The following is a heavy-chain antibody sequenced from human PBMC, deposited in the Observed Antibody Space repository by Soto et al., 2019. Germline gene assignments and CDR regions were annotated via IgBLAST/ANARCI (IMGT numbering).Heavy chain of an antibody. V-gene: IGHV1-69*01. Sequence: QAQLMQSGAEVKKPGSSVKVSCKASGGTFSGYAIGWVRQAPGQGLEWMGGIIPILGITNYAQKFQGRITIAADESTGTVYMDLRSLRSEDTAVYYCARDPRSITGTTSSEDFQHWGQGTLVSVSS. J-gene: IGHJ1*01. CDR2: IIPILGIT. CDR1: GGTFSGYA. CDR3: ARDPRSITGTTSSEDFQH. D-gene: IGHD1-20*01.